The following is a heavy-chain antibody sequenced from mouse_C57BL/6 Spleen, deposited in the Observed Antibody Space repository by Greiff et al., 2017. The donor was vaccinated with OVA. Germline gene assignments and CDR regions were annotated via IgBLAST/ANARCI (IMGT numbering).Heavy chain of an antibody. V-gene: IGHV5-6*01. CDR3: ARHGDTTVTYYFDY. J-gene: IGHJ2*01. CDR1: GFTFSSYG. D-gene: IGHD1-1*01. CDR2: ISSGGRYT. Sequence: EVHLVESGGDLVKPGGSLKLSCAASGFTFSSYGMSWVRQTPDKRLEWVATISSGGRYTYYPDSVKGRFTISRDNAKNTLYLQMSSLKSEDTAMYYCARHGDTTVTYYFDYWGQGTTLTVSS.